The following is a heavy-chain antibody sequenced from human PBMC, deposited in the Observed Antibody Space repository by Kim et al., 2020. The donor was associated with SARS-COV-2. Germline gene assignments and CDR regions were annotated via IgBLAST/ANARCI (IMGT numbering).Heavy chain of an antibody. D-gene: IGHD4-17*01. V-gene: IGHV3-33*01. Sequence: GGSLRLSCAASGFTFSSYSMHWVRQAPGKGLEWVAVICNDGSNIYYADSVKGRFTISRDNSKNSLYLQMNSLRAEDTAVYYCARDGYGDLPTDYWGQGTLVTVSS. CDR3: ARDGYGDLPTDY. J-gene: IGHJ4*02. CDR2: ICNDGSNI. CDR1: GFTFSSYS.